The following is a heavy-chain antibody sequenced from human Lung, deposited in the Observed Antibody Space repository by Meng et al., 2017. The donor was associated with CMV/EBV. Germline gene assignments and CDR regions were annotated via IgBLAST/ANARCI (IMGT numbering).Heavy chain of an antibody. J-gene: IGHJ4*02. D-gene: IGHD2-21*01. CDR2: ISYDGINK. CDR1: KFIFSTYD. CDR3: ARGGGGSDGDSYFFDY. Sequence: GGSXRLXXAASKFIFSTYDMHWVRQAPGKGLEWVAIISYDGINKYNADSVKGRFTISRDNSKNTLYLQMNSLRAEDTAVYYCARGGGGSDGDSYFFDYWGQGXLVTVSS. V-gene: IGHV3-30-3*01.